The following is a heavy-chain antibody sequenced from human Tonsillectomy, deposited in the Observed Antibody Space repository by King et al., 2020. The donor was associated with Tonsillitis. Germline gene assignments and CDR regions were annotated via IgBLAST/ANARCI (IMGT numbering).Heavy chain of an antibody. Sequence: VQSGAEVKKPGASVKVSCKASGYTFTTYGISWVRQAPGQGLEWMGWISVYNGNTNYAQKLQGRVTMTTDTSTSTAYMELRSLRSDDTAVYYGARADDYSNYYYGMEVWGQGTTVTVSS. CDR2: ISVYNGNT. CDR1: GYTFTTYG. CDR3: ARADDYSNYYYGMEV. J-gene: IGHJ6*02. D-gene: IGHD4-11*01. V-gene: IGHV1-18*04.